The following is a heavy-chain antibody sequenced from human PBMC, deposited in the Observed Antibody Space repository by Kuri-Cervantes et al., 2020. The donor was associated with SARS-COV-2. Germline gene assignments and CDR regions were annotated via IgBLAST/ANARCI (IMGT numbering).Heavy chain of an antibody. CDR2: IYYSGST. D-gene: IGHD4-11*01. J-gene: IGHJ6*02. Sequence: GSLRLSCAVYGGSFSGYYWSWIRQPPGKGLEWIGSIYYSGSTYYNPSLKSRVTISVDTSKNQFSLKLSSVTAADTAVYYCARHSPLQSYYYYYYGMDVWGQGTTVTVSS. V-gene: IGHV4-34*01. CDR1: GGSFSGYY. CDR3: ARHSPLQSYYYYYYGMDV.